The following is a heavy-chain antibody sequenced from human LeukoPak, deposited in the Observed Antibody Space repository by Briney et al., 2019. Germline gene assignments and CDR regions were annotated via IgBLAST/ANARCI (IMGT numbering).Heavy chain of an antibody. CDR1: GFTFSSYW. D-gene: IGHD6-19*01. CDR2: IKQDGSKK. CDR3: RGGIGWLCDA. Sequence: GGSLRLSCAASGFTFSSYWMSWVRQVPGKGLEWVAKIKQDGSKKYYVDSVKGRFTISRDNAETSVYLQMNSLRAEDTAMYFCRGGIGWLCDAWGEGTLVTVSS. J-gene: IGHJ4*02. V-gene: IGHV3-7*03.